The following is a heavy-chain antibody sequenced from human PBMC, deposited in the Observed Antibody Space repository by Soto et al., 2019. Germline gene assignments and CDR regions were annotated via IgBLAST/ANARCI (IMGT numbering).Heavy chain of an antibody. V-gene: IGHV3-23*01. Sequence: EGSLRLSCAASGFTFSSCAMSWVRQAPGKGLEWVSAISGSGVSTYYADSVKGRFTISRDNSKNTLYLQMNSLRAEDTAVYYCAKSPGMYYYDSSGYYHYDYWGQGT. CDR1: GFTFSSCA. CDR3: AKSPGMYYYDSSGYYHYDY. J-gene: IGHJ4*02. D-gene: IGHD3-22*01. CDR2: ISGSGVST.